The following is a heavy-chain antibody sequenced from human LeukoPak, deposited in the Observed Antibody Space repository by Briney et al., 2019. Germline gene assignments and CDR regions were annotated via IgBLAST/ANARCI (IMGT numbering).Heavy chain of an antibody. CDR1: GYTFTSYA. CDR3: ARGVQAWGSGNYYYMDV. J-gene: IGHJ6*03. CDR2: INANTGNP. Sequence: ASVKVSCKASGYTFTSYAMNWVRQAPGQGLEWMGWINANTGNPTYAQGFTGRFVFSLDTSVSTAYLQISSLKAEDTAVYYCARGVQAWGSGNYYYMDVWGKGTTVTVSS. V-gene: IGHV7-4-1*02. D-gene: IGHD7-27*01.